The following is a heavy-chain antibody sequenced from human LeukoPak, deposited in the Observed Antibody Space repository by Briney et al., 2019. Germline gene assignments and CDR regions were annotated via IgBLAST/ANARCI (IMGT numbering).Heavy chain of an antibody. CDR3: ARGDTAMAH. Sequence: ASVKVSCKASGGTFSSYTISWVRQAPGQGLEWMGRISPNSGGTNYAQKFQGRVTMTRDTSISTAYMELSRLRSDDTAVYYCARGDTAMAHWGQGTLVTVSS. J-gene: IGHJ4*02. CDR2: ISPNSGGT. V-gene: IGHV1-2*06. D-gene: IGHD5-18*01. CDR1: GGTFSSYT.